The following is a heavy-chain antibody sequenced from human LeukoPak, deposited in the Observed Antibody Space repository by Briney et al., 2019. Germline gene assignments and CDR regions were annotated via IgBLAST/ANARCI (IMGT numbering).Heavy chain of an antibody. CDR1: VFTFRSYA. J-gene: IGHJ4*02. CDR3: AREHDNWKAPIGIVGY. Sequence: GGSLRLSCAASVFTFRSYAMHWVRQAPGKGLEYVSAVRRKGFSTYYANSVKGRFTISRDNSKNTLYPQMDSLRAEDMAVYYCAREHDNWKAPIGIVGYWGQGTLVTVSS. V-gene: IGHV3-64*01. D-gene: IGHD1-20*01. CDR2: VRRKGFST.